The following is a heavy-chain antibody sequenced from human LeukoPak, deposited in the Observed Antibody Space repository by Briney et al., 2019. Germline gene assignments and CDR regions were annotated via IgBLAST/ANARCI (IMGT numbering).Heavy chain of an antibody. CDR3: ARLYYDILTGYSYYFDY. CDR2: IYHSGST. V-gene: IGHV4-34*01. J-gene: IGHJ4*02. CDR1: GGSFSGYY. Sequence: PSETLSLTCAVYGGSFSGYYWSWIRQPPGKGLEWIGEIYHSGSTNYNPSLKGRVTISVDKSKNQFSLKLSSVTAADTAVYYCARLYYDILTGYSYYFDYWGQGTLVTVSS. D-gene: IGHD3-9*01.